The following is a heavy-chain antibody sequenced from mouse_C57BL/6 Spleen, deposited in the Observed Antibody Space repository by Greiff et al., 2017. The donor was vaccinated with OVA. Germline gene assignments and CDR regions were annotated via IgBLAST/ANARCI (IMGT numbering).Heavy chain of an antibody. J-gene: IGHJ3*01. CDR2: IDPETGGT. D-gene: IGHD1-1*01. Sequence: QVQLQQSGAELVRPGASVTLSCKASGYTFTDYEMHWVKQTPVHGLEWIGAIDPETGGTAYNQKFKGKAILTADKSSSTAYMELRSLTSEDSAVYYCTRYLYYYGARFAYWGQGTLVTVSA. CDR3: TRYLYYYGARFAY. V-gene: IGHV1-15*01. CDR1: GYTFTDYE.